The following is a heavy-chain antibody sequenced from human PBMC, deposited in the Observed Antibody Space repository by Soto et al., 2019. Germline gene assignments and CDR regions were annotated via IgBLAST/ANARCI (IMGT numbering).Heavy chain of an antibody. J-gene: IGHJ3*02. Sequence: GASVKVSCKASGYTFTSYDISWVRQAPGQGLEWMGWISAYNGNTNYAQKLQGRVTMTTDTSTSTAYMELRSLRSDDTAVYYCAREAMITFGGVIVLDAFDIWGQGTMVTVSS. CDR2: ISAYNGNT. CDR1: GYTFTSYD. CDR3: AREAMITFGGVIVLDAFDI. D-gene: IGHD3-16*02. V-gene: IGHV1-18*01.